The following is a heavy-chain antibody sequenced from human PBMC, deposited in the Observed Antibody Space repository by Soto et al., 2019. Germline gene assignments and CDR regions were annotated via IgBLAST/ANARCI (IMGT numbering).Heavy chain of an antibody. CDR1: GFSLSPHW. CDR3: ARDLGGPDY. CDR2: LSSDGFGA. Sequence: GGSLRLSCAASGFSLSPHWMHWVRQVPGRGLEWVARLSSDGFGAAYADSVKGRFFISRDIARNTLSLQMNSLRADDTAVYYCARDLGGPDYWGRGTSVTVSS. V-gene: IGHV3-74*03. D-gene: IGHD3-16*01. J-gene: IGHJ4*02.